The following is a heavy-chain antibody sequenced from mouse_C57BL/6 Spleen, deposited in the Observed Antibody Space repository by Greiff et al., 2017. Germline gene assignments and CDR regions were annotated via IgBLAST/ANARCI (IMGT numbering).Heavy chain of an antibody. CDR3: ALITTVVATGDWYFDV. Sequence: VQLQQSGPELVKPGASVKLSCKASGYSFTDYNMNWVKQSNGKSLEWIGVINPNDGTTSYNQKFKGKATLTVDQSSSTAYMQLNSLTSEDSAVYYCALITTVVATGDWYFDVWGTGTTVTVSS. D-gene: IGHD1-1*01. J-gene: IGHJ1*03. CDR1: GYSFTDYN. CDR2: INPNDGTT. V-gene: IGHV1-39*01.